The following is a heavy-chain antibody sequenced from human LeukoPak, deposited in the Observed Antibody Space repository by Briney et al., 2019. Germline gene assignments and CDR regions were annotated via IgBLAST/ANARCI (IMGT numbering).Heavy chain of an antibody. D-gene: IGHD3-22*01. V-gene: IGHV3-48*03. CDR3: ARDDEFDDYDRRRYTNSLDY. Sequence: GGSLRLSCAASGFTFSSYEMNWVRQAPGKGLEWVSYISSSGSTIYYADSVKGRFTISRDNAKNTLYLQMNTLRAEDSAVYYCARDDEFDDYDRRRYTNSLDYWGQGTLVTVSS. CDR1: GFTFSSYE. J-gene: IGHJ4*02. CDR2: ISSSGSTI.